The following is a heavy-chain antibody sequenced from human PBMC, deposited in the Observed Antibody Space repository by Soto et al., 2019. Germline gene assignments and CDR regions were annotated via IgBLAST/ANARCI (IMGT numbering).Heavy chain of an antibody. D-gene: IGHD3-3*01. J-gene: IGHJ4*02. CDR1: GYTFTGYY. CDR3: ARGLGLRIVLRFLEWSTSRDY. Sequence: ASVKVSCKASGYTFTGYYMHWVRQAPGQGLEWMGWINPNSGGTNYAQKFQGWVTMTRDTSISTAYMELSRLRSDDTAVYYCARGLGLRIVLRFLEWSTSRDYWGQGTLVTV. CDR2: INPNSGGT. V-gene: IGHV1-2*04.